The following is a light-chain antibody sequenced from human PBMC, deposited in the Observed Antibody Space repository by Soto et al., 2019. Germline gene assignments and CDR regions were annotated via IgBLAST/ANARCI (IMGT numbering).Light chain of an antibody. CDR3: QQRNVWPPIT. Sequence: VLTQSPATLSLSPGERATLSCRASQSIHTSLAWYQQKPGQPPRLVVYDSTLRANGVPDRFGGSRSGTEFTLTINNLEPEDFAVYYCQQRNVWPPITSGQRARLEIK. J-gene: IGKJ5*01. CDR1: QSIHTS. V-gene: IGKV3-11*01. CDR2: DST.